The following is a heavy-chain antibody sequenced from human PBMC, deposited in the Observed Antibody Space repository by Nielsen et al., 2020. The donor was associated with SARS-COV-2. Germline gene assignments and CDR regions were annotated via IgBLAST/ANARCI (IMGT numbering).Heavy chain of an antibody. J-gene: IGHJ4*02. D-gene: IGHD3-16*01. CDR1: GFTFDDYA. V-gene: IGHV3-9*01. CDR2: ISWNSGSI. Sequence: SLKISCAASGFTFDDYAMHWVRQAPGKGLEWVSGISWNSGSIGYADSVKGRFTISRDNAKNSLYLQMNSLRAEDTALYYCAKVGDGTGDYWGLGTLVTVSS. CDR3: AKVGDGTGDY.